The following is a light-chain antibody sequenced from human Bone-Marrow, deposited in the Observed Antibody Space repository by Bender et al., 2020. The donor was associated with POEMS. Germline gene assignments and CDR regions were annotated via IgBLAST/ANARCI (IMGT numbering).Light chain of an antibody. V-gene: IGLV1-44*01. J-gene: IGLJ3*02. Sequence: QSVLTQPPSASGTPGQRVTISCSGSNSNIGTNAVNWYQQFPGTAPKLLIYSDNQRPSGVPDRFYAFKSGTSASLAISGLQSEDEAGYYWAAWDAGLSGGVFGRGTKLTVL. CDR1: NSNIGTNA. CDR3: AAWDAGLSGGV. CDR2: SDN.